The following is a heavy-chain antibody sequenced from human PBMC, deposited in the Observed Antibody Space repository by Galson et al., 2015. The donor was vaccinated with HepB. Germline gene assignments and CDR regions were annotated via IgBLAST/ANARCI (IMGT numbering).Heavy chain of an antibody. CDR3: ARHVTVATIIAWGVFDY. J-gene: IGHJ4*02. V-gene: IGHV5-10-1*01. D-gene: IGHD5-12*01. Sequence: QSGAEVKKPGESLRISCKGSGYSFTSYWISWVRQMPGKGLEWMGRIDPSDSYTNYSPSFQGHVTISADKSISTAYLQWSSLKASDTAMYYCARHVTVATIIAWGVFDYWGQGTLVTVSS. CDR2: IDPSDSYT. CDR1: GYSFTSYW.